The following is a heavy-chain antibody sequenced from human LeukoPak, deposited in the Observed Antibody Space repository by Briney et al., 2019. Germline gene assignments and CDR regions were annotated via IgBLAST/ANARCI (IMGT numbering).Heavy chain of an antibody. Sequence: SGGSLRLSCGVSGFTFNNYEMNWVRQAPGKGLEWISYISSRSDIVLYADSVKGRFTISRDNSKNTLYLQMNSLRAEDTAVYYCAKDYLFDYWGQGTLVTVSS. J-gene: IGHJ4*02. CDR3: AKDYLFDY. CDR1: GFTFNNYE. V-gene: IGHV3-48*01. CDR2: ISSRSDIV.